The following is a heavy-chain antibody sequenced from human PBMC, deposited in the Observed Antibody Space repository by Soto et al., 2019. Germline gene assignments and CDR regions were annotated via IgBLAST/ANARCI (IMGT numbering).Heavy chain of an antibody. D-gene: IGHD3-22*01. CDR1: GGSFSGYY. Sequence: SETLSLTCAVYGGSFSGYYWSWIRQPPGKGLEWIGEINHSGSTNYNPSLKSRVTISVDTSKNQFSLKLSSVTAADTAVYYCARRWLLGGGYGMDVWGQGTTVTVSS. CDR3: ARRWLLGGGYGMDV. CDR2: INHSGST. J-gene: IGHJ6*02. V-gene: IGHV4-34*01.